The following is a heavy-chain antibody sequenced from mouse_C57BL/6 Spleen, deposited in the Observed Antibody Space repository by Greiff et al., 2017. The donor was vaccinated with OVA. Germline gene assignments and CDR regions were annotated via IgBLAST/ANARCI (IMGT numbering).Heavy chain of an antibody. D-gene: IGHD3-3*01. CDR1: GYTFTDYE. V-gene: IGHV1-15*01. Sequence: VKLQQSGAELVRPGASVTLSCKASGYTFTDYEMHWVKQTPVHGLEWIGAIDPETGGTAYNQKFKGKAILTADKSSSTAYMELRSLTSEDSAVYYCTRSRGGFDYWGQGTTRTVSS. J-gene: IGHJ2*01. CDR2: IDPETGGT. CDR3: TRSRGGFDY.